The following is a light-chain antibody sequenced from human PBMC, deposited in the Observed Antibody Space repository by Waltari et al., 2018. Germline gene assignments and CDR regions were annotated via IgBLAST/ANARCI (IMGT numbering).Light chain of an antibody. J-gene: IGLJ3*02. CDR2: DNY. Sequence: QSVLTQPPSVSAAPGQKVSISCSGRTSNVGKNLIAWYQQLPGTAPKLLIYDNYKRPSGIPDRFSGSKSGTSATLVITGLQTADEADYYCATWDNSLSAWVFGGGTQVTVL. V-gene: IGLV1-51*01. CDR3: ATWDNSLSAWV. CDR1: TSNVGKNL.